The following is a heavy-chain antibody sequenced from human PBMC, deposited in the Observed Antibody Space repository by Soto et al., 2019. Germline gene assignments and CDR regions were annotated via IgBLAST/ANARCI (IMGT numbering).Heavy chain of an antibody. D-gene: IGHD3-9*01. V-gene: IGHV4-31*03. Sequence: PSETLSLTCTVSGGSISSGGYYWSWIRQHPGKGLEWIGYIYYSGSSYYNPSLKSRVTRSVDTSKNHFSLKLSSVTAADTAVYYCARGRYYDILSGPYYHYGMDVWGQGTTVTVSS. CDR1: GGSISSGGYY. CDR3: ARGRYYDILSGPYYHYGMDV. J-gene: IGHJ6*02. CDR2: IYYSGSS.